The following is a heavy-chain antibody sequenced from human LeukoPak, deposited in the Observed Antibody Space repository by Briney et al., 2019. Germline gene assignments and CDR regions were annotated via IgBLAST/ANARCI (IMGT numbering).Heavy chain of an antibody. J-gene: IGHJ4*02. D-gene: IGHD4-23*01. CDR2: INQDGSEI. CDR3: VRDRGYSTFNY. Sequence: GGSLRLSCEASGFLFSHSWMSWVRQARGKGLEGVANINQDGSEINYVDSVKGRLTISRDNAKGSLYLQMNGLRAEDTAVYFCVRDRGYSTFNYWGQGTLVTVSS. V-gene: IGHV3-7*03. CDR1: GFLFSHSW.